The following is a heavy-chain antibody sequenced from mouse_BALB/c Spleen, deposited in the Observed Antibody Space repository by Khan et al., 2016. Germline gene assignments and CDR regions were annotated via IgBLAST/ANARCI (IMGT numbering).Heavy chain of an antibody. CDR3: ARTARIKY. D-gene: IGHD1-2*01. Sequence: EVQLQESGPGLVKPSQSLSLTCTVTGYSITSGYGWNWIRQFPGNQLEWMGYISYSGSTNYNPSLKSRIPITRDTSKNQFFLQLNSGTTEDAATYYCARTARIKYWGQGTTLTVSS. J-gene: IGHJ2*01. V-gene: IGHV3-2*02. CDR1: GYSITSGYG. CDR2: ISYSGST.